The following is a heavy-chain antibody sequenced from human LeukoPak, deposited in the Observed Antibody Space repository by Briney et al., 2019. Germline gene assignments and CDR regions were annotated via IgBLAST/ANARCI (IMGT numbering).Heavy chain of an antibody. V-gene: IGHV3-23*01. CDR3: AKGPSPYSGYDYGMDV. CDR2: ISGSGGST. J-gene: IGHJ6*02. D-gene: IGHD5-12*01. CDR1: GFTFSSYA. Sequence: GGSLRLSCAASGFTFSSYAMSWVRQAPGKGLEWVSAISGSGGSTYYADSVKGRFTISRDNSKNTLYLQMNSLRAEDTAVYYCAKGPSPYSGYDYGMDVWGQGTTVTVS.